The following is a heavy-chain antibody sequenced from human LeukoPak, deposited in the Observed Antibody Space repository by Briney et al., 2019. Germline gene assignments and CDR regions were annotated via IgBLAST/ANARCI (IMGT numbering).Heavy chain of an antibody. Sequence: GGSLRLSCAASGFTFSSYAMHWVRQAPGKGLEYVSAISSNGGSTYYANSVKGRFTISRDNSKNTLYLQMNSLRAEDTAVYYCARDGSYGAFDIWGQGTMVTVSS. V-gene: IGHV3-64*01. CDR1: GFTFSSYA. J-gene: IGHJ3*02. CDR2: ISSNGGST. CDR3: ARDGSYGAFDI. D-gene: IGHD1-26*01.